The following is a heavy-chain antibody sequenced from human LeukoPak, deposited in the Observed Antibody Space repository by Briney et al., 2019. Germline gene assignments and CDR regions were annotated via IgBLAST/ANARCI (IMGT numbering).Heavy chain of an antibody. Sequence: PGGSLRLSCAASGFTFDDYGMSWVRQAPGKGLEWVSGINWNGGSTGYADSVKGRFTISRDNAKNSLYLQMNSLRGEDTALYYCARGFISEYYDFWSGYHDYWGQGTLVTVSS. V-gene: IGHV3-20*04. CDR3: ARGFISEYYDFWSGYHDY. CDR2: INWNGGST. CDR1: GFTFDDYG. D-gene: IGHD3-3*01. J-gene: IGHJ4*02.